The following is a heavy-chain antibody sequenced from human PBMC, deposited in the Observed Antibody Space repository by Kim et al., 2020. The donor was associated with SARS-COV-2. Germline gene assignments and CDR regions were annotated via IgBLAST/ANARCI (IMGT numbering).Heavy chain of an antibody. CDR1: GYTFTSYA. CDR3: ARGDAYWYFDL. D-gene: IGHD2-21*02. J-gene: IGHJ2*01. CDR2: INAGNGNT. Sequence: ASVKVSCKASGYTFTSYAMHWVRQAPGQRLEWMGWINAGNGNTKYSQQFQGRVTITRDTSASTAYMELSSLRSEDTAVYYCARGDAYWYFDLWGRGTLVTVSS. V-gene: IGHV1-3*01.